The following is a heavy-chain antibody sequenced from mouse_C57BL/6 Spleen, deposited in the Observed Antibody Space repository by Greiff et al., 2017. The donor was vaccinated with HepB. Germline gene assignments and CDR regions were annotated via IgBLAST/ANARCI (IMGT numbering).Heavy chain of an antibody. CDR2: IDPETGGT. J-gene: IGHJ3*01. V-gene: IGHV1-15*01. CDR1: GYTFTDYE. CDR3: TRDWPPWFAY. Sequence: QVHVKQSGAELVRPGASVTLSCKASGYTFTDYEMHWVKQTPVHGLEWIGAIDPETGGTAYNQKFKGKAILTADKSSSTAYMELRSLTSEDSAVYYCTRDWPPWFAYWGQGTLVTVSA.